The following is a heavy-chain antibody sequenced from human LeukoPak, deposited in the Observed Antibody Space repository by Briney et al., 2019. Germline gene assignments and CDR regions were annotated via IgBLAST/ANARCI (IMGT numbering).Heavy chain of an antibody. CDR2: IYSGGST. CDR3: ARGGSYLSAFDI. Sequence: GGSLRLSCAAFGFTVSSNYMSWVRQAPGKGLEWVSIIYSGGSTFYADSVKGRFTISRDNSKNTLYLQMNSLRAEDTAVYYCARGGSYLSAFDIWGQGTMVTVSS. J-gene: IGHJ3*02. CDR1: GFTVSSNY. D-gene: IGHD1-26*01. V-gene: IGHV3-53*01.